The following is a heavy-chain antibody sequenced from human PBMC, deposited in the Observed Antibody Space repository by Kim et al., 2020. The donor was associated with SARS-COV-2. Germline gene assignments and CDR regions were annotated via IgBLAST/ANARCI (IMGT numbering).Heavy chain of an antibody. D-gene: IGHD3-22*01. J-gene: IGHJ4*02. CDR3: ARGNYYDSSGYSLSYFDY. CDR1: GGSISSSSYY. V-gene: IGHV4-39*07. CDR2: IYYSGST. Sequence: SETLSLTCTVSGGSISSSSYYWGWIRQPPGKGLEWIGSIYYSGSTYYNPSLKSRVTISVDTSKNQFSLKLSSVTAADTAVYYCARGNYYDSSGYSLSYFDYWGQGTLVTVSS.